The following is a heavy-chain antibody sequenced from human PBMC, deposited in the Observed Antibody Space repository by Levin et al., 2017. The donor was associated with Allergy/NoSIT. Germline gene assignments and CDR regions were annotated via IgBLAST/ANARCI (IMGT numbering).Heavy chain of an antibody. CDR1: GFTFSSYA. CDR3: ARDYPRYCSGGSCYGDYFDY. D-gene: IGHD2-15*01. J-gene: IGHJ4*02. CDR2: ISYDGSNK. Sequence: LSLTCAASGFTFSSYAMHWVRQAPGKGLEWVAVISYDGSNKYYADSVKGRFTISRDNSKNTLYLQMNSLRAEDTAVYYCARDYPRYCSGGSCYGDYFDYWGQGTLVTVSS. V-gene: IGHV3-30-3*01.